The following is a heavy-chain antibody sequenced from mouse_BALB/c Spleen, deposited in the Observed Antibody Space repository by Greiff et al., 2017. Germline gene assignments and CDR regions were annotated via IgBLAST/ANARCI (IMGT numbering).Heavy chain of an antibody. CDR2: IYPGDGDT. J-gene: IGHJ3*01. V-gene: IGHV1-82*01. Sequence: VQLQQSGPELVKPGASVKISCKASGYAFSSSWMNWVKQRPGQGLEWIGRIYPGDGDTNYNGKFKGKATLTADKSSSTAYMQLSSLTSVDSAVYFCARAWGYDGGAFAYWGQGTLVTVSA. CDR3: ARAWGYDGGAFAY. D-gene: IGHD2-2*01. CDR1: GYAFSSSW.